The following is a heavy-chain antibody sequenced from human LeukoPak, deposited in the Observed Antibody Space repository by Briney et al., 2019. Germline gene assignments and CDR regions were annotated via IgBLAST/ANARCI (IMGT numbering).Heavy chain of an antibody. Sequence: PGGSLRLSCAASGFTSSSYEMNWVRQAPGKGLEWVSYISSSGSTIYYADSVKGRFTISRDNAKNSLYLQMNSLRAEDTAVYYCVGDSSGYYYGCYYMDVWGKGTTVTVSS. V-gene: IGHV3-48*03. D-gene: IGHD3-22*01. CDR1: GFTSSSYE. CDR2: ISSSGSTI. CDR3: VGDSSGYYYGCYYMDV. J-gene: IGHJ6*03.